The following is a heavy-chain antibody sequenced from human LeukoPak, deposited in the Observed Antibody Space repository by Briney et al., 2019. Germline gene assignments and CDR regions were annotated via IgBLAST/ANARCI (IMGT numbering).Heavy chain of an antibody. CDR3: ARSRGSSSWSGYYMDV. V-gene: IGHV3-11*04. CDR1: GFTFSDYY. D-gene: IGHD6-13*01. J-gene: IGHJ6*03. Sequence: NPGGSLRLSCAASGFTFSDYYMSWIRQAPGKGLEWVSYISSSGSTIYYADSVKGRFTISRDNAKNSLYLQMNSLRAEDTAVYYCARSRGSSSWSGYYMDVWGKGTTVTVSS. CDR2: ISSSGSTI.